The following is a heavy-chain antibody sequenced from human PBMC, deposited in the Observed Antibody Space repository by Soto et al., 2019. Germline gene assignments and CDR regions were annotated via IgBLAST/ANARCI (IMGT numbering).Heavy chain of an antibody. D-gene: IGHD3-22*01. V-gene: IGHV3-30*04. Sequence: PWGSLRLSCAASGFTFSSYAMHWVRQAPGKGLEWVAVISYDGRNKYYADSVEGRFTISRDNSKNTLYLQMNSLRAEDTAVYYCARDLPIRITVIVVVTQYTGDYWGQGTLVTVSS. CDR1: GFTFSSYA. J-gene: IGHJ4*02. CDR2: ISYDGRNK. CDR3: ARDLPIRITVIVVVTQYTGDY.